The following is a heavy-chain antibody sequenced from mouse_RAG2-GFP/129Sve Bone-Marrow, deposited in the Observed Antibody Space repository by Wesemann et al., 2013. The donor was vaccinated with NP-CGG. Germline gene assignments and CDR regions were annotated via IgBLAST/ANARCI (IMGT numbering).Heavy chain of an antibody. CDR2: IYPYNGGT. V-gene: IGHV1S29*02. J-gene: IGHJ3*01. D-gene: IGHD2-10*02. Sequence: GKSLEWIGYIYPYNGGTGYNQKFKSKATLTVDNSSSTAYMELRSLTSEDSAVYYCARLWYGNSPWFAYWGQGTLVTVSA. CDR3: ARLWYGNSPWFAY.